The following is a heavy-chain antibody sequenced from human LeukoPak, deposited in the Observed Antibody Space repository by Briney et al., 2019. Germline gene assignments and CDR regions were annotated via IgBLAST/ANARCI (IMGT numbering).Heavy chain of an antibody. V-gene: IGHV3-30-3*01. D-gene: IGHD6-13*01. Sequence: GGSLRLSCAASGFTFSSYAMHWVRQAPGKGLEWVAVISYDGSNKYYADSVKGRFTISRDNSKNTLYLQMNSLRAEDTAVYYCAKDRISSSWYGEDAFDIWGQGTMVTVSS. J-gene: IGHJ3*02. CDR1: GFTFSSYA. CDR3: AKDRISSSWYGEDAFDI. CDR2: ISYDGSNK.